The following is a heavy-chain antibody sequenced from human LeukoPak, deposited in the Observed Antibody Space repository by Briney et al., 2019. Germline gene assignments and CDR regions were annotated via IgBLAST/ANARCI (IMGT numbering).Heavy chain of an antibody. D-gene: IGHD2-15*01. V-gene: IGHV4-59*01. CDR3: ARGIGSFYYFDY. Sequence: PSETLSLTCTVSGGSISSYYWNWIRQPPGKVLEWLGYIYYTGTTNYNPSLKSRVTISLDTSKNQFSLRLSSVTAADTAVYYCARGIGSFYYFDYWGQGARVTVSS. CDR2: IYYTGTT. CDR1: GGSISSYY. J-gene: IGHJ4*02.